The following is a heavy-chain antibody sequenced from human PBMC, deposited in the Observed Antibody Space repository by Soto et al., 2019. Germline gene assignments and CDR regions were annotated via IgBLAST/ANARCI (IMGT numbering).Heavy chain of an antibody. CDR2: INPNGGGT. CDR3: ARLGYCSSTSCYTTDYYYYYGMDV. D-gene: IGHD2-2*02. J-gene: IGHJ6*02. CDR1: GYTFTGYY. V-gene: IGHV1-2*02. Sequence: ASVKVSCKASGYTFTGYYMHWVRQAPGQGLEWMGWINPNGGGTNYAQKFQGRVTMTRDTSISTAYMELSRLRSDNTAVYYCARLGYCSSTSCYTTDYYYYYGMDVWGQRTTV.